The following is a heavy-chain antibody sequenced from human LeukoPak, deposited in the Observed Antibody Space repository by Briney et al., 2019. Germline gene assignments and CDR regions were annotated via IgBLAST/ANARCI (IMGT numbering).Heavy chain of an antibody. CDR2: IYTSGST. D-gene: IGHD3-10*01. Sequence: PSQTLSLTCTVSGGSISSGSYYWSWIRQPAGKGLEWIGRIYTSGSTHYNPSLKSRVTISVDTSKNQFSLKLSSVTAADTAVYYCARRGRGSGSYYSRTADYWGQGTLVTVSS. CDR1: GGSISSGSYY. CDR3: ARRGRGSGSYYSRTADY. J-gene: IGHJ4*02. V-gene: IGHV4-61*02.